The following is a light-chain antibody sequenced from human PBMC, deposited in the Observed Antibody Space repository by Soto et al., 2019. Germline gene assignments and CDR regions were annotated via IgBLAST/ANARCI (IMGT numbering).Light chain of an antibody. J-gene: IGKJ1*01. CDR2: DAS. V-gene: IGKV1-5*01. Sequence: DIQMTQSPSSLSASVGDRFTITCRASQSISRYLNWYQQKPGKAPKVLIYDASSLESGVPSRFSGSGSGTEFSLTISSLQPDDFATYYCQQYNHYWTFGQGTKVDIK. CDR3: QQYNHYWT. CDR1: QSISRY.